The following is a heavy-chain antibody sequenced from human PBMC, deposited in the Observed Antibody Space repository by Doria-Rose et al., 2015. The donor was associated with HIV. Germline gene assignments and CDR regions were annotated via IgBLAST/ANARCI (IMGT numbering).Heavy chain of an antibody. CDR1: GGAFSTYH. V-gene: IGHV4-34*01. CDR2: INHSGST. Sequence: HVQLQQWGAGLLTPSDTLSLNCAVYGGAFSTYHWSWIRQPPGKGLEWIGEINHSGSTNYNPSLKSRVTMSVDTSKNQFSLRLTSVTAADTAVYYCARGSLTEEIWAFDIWGQGTMVTVSS. D-gene: IGHD3-16*01. CDR3: ARGSLTEEIWAFDI. J-gene: IGHJ3*02.